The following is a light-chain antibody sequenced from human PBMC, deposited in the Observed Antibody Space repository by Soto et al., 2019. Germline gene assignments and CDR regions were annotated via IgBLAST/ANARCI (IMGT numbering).Light chain of an antibody. CDR2: GAS. Sequence: EIVLTQSPGTLSLSPGERASLSSRASQSVASAYLAWYQHKPGQAPRLLIFGASSRATGIPDRFSGSGSGTDFTLTISRLEPEDYAVYYCQQYGASRWTFGQGTKVEAK. J-gene: IGKJ1*01. CDR3: QQYGASRWT. V-gene: IGKV3-20*01. CDR1: QSVASAY.